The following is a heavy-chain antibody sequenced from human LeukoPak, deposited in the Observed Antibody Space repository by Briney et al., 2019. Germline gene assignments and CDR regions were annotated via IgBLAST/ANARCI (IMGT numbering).Heavy chain of an antibody. J-gene: IGHJ4*02. CDR1: GDTVSSHY. V-gene: IGHV1-46*04. Sequence: ASVKVSCKASGDTVSSHYVHWVRQAPGQGPEWMGVIDHFGRRTHYAQNLQGRITMTRDTSASVVYMELSGLRSEDTAVYYCTRGSGSYSFDYWGQGTLVTVSS. D-gene: IGHD3-10*01. CDR2: IDHFGRRT. CDR3: TRGSGSYSFDY.